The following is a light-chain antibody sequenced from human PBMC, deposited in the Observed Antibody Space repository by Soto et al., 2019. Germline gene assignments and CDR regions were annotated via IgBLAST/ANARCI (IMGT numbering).Light chain of an antibody. Sequence: QSALTQPRSVSGSPGQSVTISCTGTSSDVGGYNFVSWYQQHPGKAPKLMIYDVNKRPSGVPDRFSGSKSGNTASLTISGLQDEDEADYYCCSNAGSYTYVFGTGTKLTVL. V-gene: IGLV2-11*01. CDR2: DVN. CDR3: CSNAGSYTYV. J-gene: IGLJ1*01. CDR1: SSDVGGYNF.